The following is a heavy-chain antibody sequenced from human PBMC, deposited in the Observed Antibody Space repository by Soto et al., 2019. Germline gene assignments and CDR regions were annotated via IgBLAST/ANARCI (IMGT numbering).Heavy chain of an antibody. Sequence: GASVKVSCKASGYTFTNYDINWVRQATGQGLEWMGWMSPDSGNTGYAQKFQGRVTMTRNTSITTAYMHLSSLRSEDTAVYYCAATIMAAVGTGHYYGMDVWGQGTTVTVSS. CDR1: GYTFTNYD. D-gene: IGHD6-13*01. CDR2: MSPDSGNT. J-gene: IGHJ6*02. V-gene: IGHV1-8*01. CDR3: AATIMAAVGTGHYYGMDV.